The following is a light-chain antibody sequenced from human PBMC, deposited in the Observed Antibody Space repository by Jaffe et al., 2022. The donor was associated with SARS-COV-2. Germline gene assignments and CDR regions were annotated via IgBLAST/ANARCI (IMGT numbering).Light chain of an antibody. CDR1: QSIASY. V-gene: IGKV1-39*01. CDR2: AAS. CDR3: QQSYSSPFT. J-gene: IGKJ2*01. Sequence: DIHMTQSPSSLSASVGDRVTITCRASQSIASYFNWYQQKPGKAPELLIYAASSLQSGVPSRFSGTESGTDFTLTISSLQPEDFATYYCQQSYSSPFTFGQGTKLEI.